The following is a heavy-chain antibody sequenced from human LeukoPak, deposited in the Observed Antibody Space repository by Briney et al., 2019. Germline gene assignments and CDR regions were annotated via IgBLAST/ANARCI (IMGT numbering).Heavy chain of an antibody. CDR2: INAGNENT. V-gene: IGHV1-3*01. D-gene: IGHD3-16*01. J-gene: IGHJ4*02. CDR1: GYTFSRYG. CDR3: ARDLYGDYFDY. Sequence: ASVKVSCKASGYTFSRYGMHWVRQAPGQRLEWMGRINAGNENTKYSQKFQGRVSITRDTSASTAYMELNSLTSEDTAVYYCARDLYGDYFDYWGQGTLVTVSS.